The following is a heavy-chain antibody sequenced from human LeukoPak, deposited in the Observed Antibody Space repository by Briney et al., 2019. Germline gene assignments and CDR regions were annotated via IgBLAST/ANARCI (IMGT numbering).Heavy chain of an antibody. CDR2: IWYDGSIQ. CDR3: ARAGYCSGGSCYGSDY. J-gene: IGHJ4*02. D-gene: IGHD2-15*01. CDR1: GFTFSSYG. Sequence: GRSLRLSCAASGFTFSSYGMHWVRQAPGKGLEWVAAIWYDGSIQYYAASVKGRFTISRDNSKNTLYLQMDSLRAEDTAVYYCARAGYCSGGSCYGSDYWGQGTLVSVSS. V-gene: IGHV3-33*01.